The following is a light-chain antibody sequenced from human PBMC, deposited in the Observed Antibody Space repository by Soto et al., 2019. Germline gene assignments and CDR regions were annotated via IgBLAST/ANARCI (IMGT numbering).Light chain of an antibody. V-gene: IGKV1-5*03. J-gene: IGKJ4*01. CDR1: PSIRSE. CDR2: KAS. Sequence: DIQMTQSPSTLSASVGDRVTITCRASPSIRSELAWYQQAPGKAPKLLIYKASNLQGGVPSRFSGSGSGTEFTLTVNSLQPDEFAVYYCLQYDNYPLIFGGGTNVEIK. CDR3: LQYDNYPLI.